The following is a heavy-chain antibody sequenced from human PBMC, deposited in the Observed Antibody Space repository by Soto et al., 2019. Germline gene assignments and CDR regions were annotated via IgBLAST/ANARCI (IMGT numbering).Heavy chain of an antibody. D-gene: IGHD6-19*01. CDR2: ISYDGSNK. V-gene: IGHV3-30*18. CDR3: AKDSPGIAVAGPLPSYFDY. CDR1: GFTFSSYG. Sequence: GGSLRLSCAASGFTFSSYGMHWVRQAPGKGLEWVAVISYDGSNKYYADSVKGRFTISRDNSKNTLYLQMNSLRAEDTAVYYCAKDSPGIAVAGPLPSYFDYWGQGTLVTVSS. J-gene: IGHJ4*02.